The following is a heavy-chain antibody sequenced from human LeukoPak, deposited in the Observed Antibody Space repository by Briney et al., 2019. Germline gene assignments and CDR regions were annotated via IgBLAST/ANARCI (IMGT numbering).Heavy chain of an antibody. J-gene: IGHJ4*02. CDR1: GFTFSSYA. D-gene: IGHD5-12*01. CDR3: AKDLLAATIDYYFDY. Sequence: PGGSLRLSCAASGFTFSSYAMSWVRQAPGKGLEWVSVISGSGGSTYYADSVKGRSTISRDNSKNTLYVQMNSLRAEDTAVYYCAKDLLAATIDYYFDYWGQGTLVTVSS. V-gene: IGHV3-23*01. CDR2: ISGSGGST.